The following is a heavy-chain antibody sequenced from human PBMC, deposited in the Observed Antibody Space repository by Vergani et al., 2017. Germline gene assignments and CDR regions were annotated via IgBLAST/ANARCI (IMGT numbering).Heavy chain of an antibody. D-gene: IGHD1-1*01. Sequence: QVQLVESEGGVVQPGRSLTLSCVASGFTFSSHGMHWVRQAPGKGLEWVAGIWYDGSNKYYGDSVKGRFTISRDNSKNTLYLQMNSLRVEDTAVYYCARWGNEKRLDSWGQGTLVTVSS. J-gene: IGHJ5*01. V-gene: IGHV3-33*01. CDR1: GFTFSSHG. CDR2: IWYDGSNK. CDR3: ARWGNEKRLDS.